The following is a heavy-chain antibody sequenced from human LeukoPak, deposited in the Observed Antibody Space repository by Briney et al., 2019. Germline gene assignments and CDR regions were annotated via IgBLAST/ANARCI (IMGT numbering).Heavy chain of an antibody. D-gene: IGHD3-10*01. CDR2: ISGYNGNT. CDR1: GYTFTRYG. CDR3: ARDSLYYGSGSYLGFDP. Sequence: GASAKVSCKASGYTFTRYGISWVRQAPGQGLEWMGWISGYNGNTNYAEKLQGRVTMTTDTSTSTVYMELRSLRSDDTAVYYCARDSLYYGSGSYLGFDPWGQGTLVTVSS. V-gene: IGHV1-18*01. J-gene: IGHJ5*02.